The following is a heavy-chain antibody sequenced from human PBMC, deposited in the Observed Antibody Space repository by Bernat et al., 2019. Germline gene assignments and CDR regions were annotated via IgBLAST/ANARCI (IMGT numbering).Heavy chain of an antibody. V-gene: IGHV3-11*06. D-gene: IGHD3-9*01. CDR1: GFTFSDYY. J-gene: IGHJ4*02. Sequence: VQLVESGGGLTQPGGSLRLSCAASGFTFSDYYMSWIRQAPGKGLEWVSYISSSSSYTNYADSVKGRFTISRDNAKNSLYLQMNSLRAEDTAVYYWARSGGSHSDILTGYYRTSDYFDYWGQGTLVTVSS. CDR2: ISSSSSYT. CDR3: ARSGGSHSDILTGYYRTSDYFDY.